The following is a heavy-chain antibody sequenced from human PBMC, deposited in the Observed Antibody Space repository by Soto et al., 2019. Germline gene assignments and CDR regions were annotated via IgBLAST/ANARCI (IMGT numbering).Heavy chain of an antibody. V-gene: IGHV3-30*18. CDR1: GFTFSSYG. CDR2: IFYDGRNK. CDR3: AKARFGSGSLQHNFDS. D-gene: IGHD3-10*01. Sequence: LRLSCEASGFTFSSYGMYWVRQAPGKGLEWVAVIFYDGRNKYYADSVKGRFSISRDTSKKTLYLEMNNLRPEDTAVYYCAKARFGSGSLQHNFDSWGQGTLVTVSS. J-gene: IGHJ4*02.